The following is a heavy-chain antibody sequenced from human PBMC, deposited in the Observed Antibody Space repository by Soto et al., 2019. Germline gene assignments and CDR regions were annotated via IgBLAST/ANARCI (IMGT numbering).Heavy chain of an antibody. CDR3: AKKYYYDSSGQIDY. D-gene: IGHD3-22*01. Sequence: GGSLRLSCAASGFTFDDYGMSWVRQAPGKGLEWVSGINWNGGSTGYADSVKGRFTISRDNAKNSLYLQMNSLRAEDTAVYYCAKKYYYDSSGQIDYWGQGTLVTVSS. V-gene: IGHV3-20*04. CDR1: GFTFDDYG. J-gene: IGHJ4*02. CDR2: INWNGGST.